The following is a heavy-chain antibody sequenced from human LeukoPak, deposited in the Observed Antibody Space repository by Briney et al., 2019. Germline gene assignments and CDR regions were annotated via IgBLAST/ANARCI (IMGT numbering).Heavy chain of an antibody. CDR2: ISNSGDSI. J-gene: IGHJ4*02. Sequence: KAGGSLRLSCEASGFTFHDSYMTWIRQAPGKGLEWVSFISNSGDSIYYADSVKGRFITSRDNAKSSLYLQMNSLRAEDTALYYCGRGHWGLDYWGQGALVTVSS. V-gene: IGHV3-11*04. CDR3: GRGHWGLDY. CDR1: GFTFHDSY. D-gene: IGHD7-27*01.